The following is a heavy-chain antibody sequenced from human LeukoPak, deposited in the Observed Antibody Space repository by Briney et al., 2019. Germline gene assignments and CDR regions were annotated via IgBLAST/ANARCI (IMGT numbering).Heavy chain of an antibody. CDR1: GYRFTTNW. Sequence: PGESLKISCKGCGYRFTTNWIGWVGQMPGKGLAWMGIIYPGDSDTRYSPSFQGQVTISVDKSIRTAYLQWSSLKASDSGMYYCARHAPVDTIMANWKWFDPWGQGTQVTVSS. V-gene: IGHV5-51*01. CDR2: IYPGDSDT. D-gene: IGHD5-18*01. CDR3: ARHAPVDTIMANWKWFDP. J-gene: IGHJ5*02.